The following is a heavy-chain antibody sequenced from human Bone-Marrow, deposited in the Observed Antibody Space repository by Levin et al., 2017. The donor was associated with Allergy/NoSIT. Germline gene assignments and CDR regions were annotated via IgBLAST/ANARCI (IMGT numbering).Heavy chain of an antibody. CDR2: ISSAGYNT. V-gene: IGHV3-23*01. D-gene: IGHD6-13*01. CDR3: AKVPGGGAAAGPDY. J-gene: IGHJ4*02. Sequence: PGGSLRLSCAASGFDVTTYATSWVRQAPGKGLEWLSTISSAGYNTYYAGSVKGRFTISKDTFRNTLFLQMNSLRTDDTAVYYCAKVPGGGAAAGPDYWGQGTLVTVSS. CDR1: GFDVTTYA.